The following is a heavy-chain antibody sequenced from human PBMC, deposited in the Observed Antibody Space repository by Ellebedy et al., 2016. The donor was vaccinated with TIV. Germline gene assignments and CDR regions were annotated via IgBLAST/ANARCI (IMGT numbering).Heavy chain of an antibody. V-gene: IGHV3-7*01. CDR3: ARETTVTTIYYYYYYMDV. Sequence: GESLKISCAASGFTFSSYWMSWVRQAPGKGLEWVANIKQDGSEKYYVDSVKGRFTISRDNAKNSLYLQMNSLRAEDTAVYYCARETTVTTIYYYYYYMDVWGKGTTVTVSS. J-gene: IGHJ6*03. CDR1: GFTFSSYW. CDR2: IKQDGSEK. D-gene: IGHD4-11*01.